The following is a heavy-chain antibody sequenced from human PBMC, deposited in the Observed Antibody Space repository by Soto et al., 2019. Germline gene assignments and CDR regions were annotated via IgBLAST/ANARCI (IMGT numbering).Heavy chain of an antibody. J-gene: IGHJ6*02. V-gene: IGHV3-21*01. CDR2: ITGGSGYI. CDR1: GFTFSTYT. D-gene: IGHD6-19*01. Sequence: EVQLVESGGGLVKPGGSLGLSCVVSGFTFSTYTMNWVRQAPGKGLEWVSSITGGSGYIYYADSVKGRFTISRDNAKNSLYLQMDSLRSEDSAVYYGARDRAVRKENGMDVWGQGTTVTVSS. CDR3: ARDRAVRKENGMDV.